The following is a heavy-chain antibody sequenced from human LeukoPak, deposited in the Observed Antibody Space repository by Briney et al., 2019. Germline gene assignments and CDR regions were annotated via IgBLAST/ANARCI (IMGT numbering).Heavy chain of an antibody. CDR1: GFTFSSYA. CDR2: ISGSGGST. CDR3: ARGRQNYYDSSGPPDYFDY. D-gene: IGHD3-22*01. J-gene: IGHJ4*02. Sequence: GGSLRLSCAASGFTFSSYAMSWVRQAPGKGLEWVSAISGSGGSTYYADSVKGRFTISRDNSKNTLYLQMNSLRAEDTAVYYCARGRQNYYDSSGPPDYFDYWGQGTLVTVSS. V-gene: IGHV3-23*01.